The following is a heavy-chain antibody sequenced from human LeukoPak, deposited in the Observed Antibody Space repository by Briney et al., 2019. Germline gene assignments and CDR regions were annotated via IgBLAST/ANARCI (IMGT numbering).Heavy chain of an antibody. CDR2: MNPNSSNT. Sequence: ASVKVSCKASGYTFTSYDINWVRQATGQGLEWMGWMNPNSSNTGYAQKFQGRVTITRNTSISTAYMELSSLRSEDTAVYYCARGLYDSSGYTIMPYGYWGQGTLVTVSS. V-gene: IGHV1-8*03. CDR3: ARGLYDSSGYTIMPYGY. J-gene: IGHJ4*02. CDR1: GYTFTSYD. D-gene: IGHD3-22*01.